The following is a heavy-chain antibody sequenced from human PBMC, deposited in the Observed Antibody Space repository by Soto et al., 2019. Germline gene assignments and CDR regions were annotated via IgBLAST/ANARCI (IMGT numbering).Heavy chain of an antibody. J-gene: IGHJ4*02. Sequence: GGSLRLSCAASGFTFSTYSMNWVRQAPGKGLEWVSYISSSSTTIYYADSVKGRFTISRDNAKNSVFLQMDSLRADDTAVYYCARANPTGPLTATDHWGQGILVTVSS. V-gene: IGHV3-48*04. CDR3: ARANPTGPLTATDH. CDR1: GFTFSTYS. CDR2: ISSSSTTI. D-gene: IGHD2-21*02.